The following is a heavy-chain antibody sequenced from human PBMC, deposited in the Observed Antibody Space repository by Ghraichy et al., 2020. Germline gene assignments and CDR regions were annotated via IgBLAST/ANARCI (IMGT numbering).Heavy chain of an antibody. CDR3: AKDLAGTVRSHDS. V-gene: IGHV3-21*01. CDR1: GFTFSSYS. CDR2: ISSSSNYI. Sequence: GGSLRLSCAASGFTFSSYSMNWVRQAPGKGLEWVSFISSSSNYIYYADSVKGRFTISRDNAKNSLYLQMNSRRAEDTAVYYCAKDLAGTVRSHDSWGQGTLVTVSS. J-gene: IGHJ4*02. D-gene: IGHD1-7*01.